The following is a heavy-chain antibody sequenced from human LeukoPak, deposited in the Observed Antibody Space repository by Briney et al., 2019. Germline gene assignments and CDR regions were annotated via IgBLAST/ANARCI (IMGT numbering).Heavy chain of an antibody. J-gene: IGHJ4*02. Sequence: GASVKVSCKASGYTFTGYYMHWVRQAPAQGLERMGWINPNSGGTNYAQKFQGRVTMTRDTSISTAYMELSRLRSDDTAVYYCRTDRYGDYGDYIDYWGQGTLVTVSS. CDR2: INPNSGGT. CDR3: RTDRYGDYGDYIDY. V-gene: IGHV1-2*02. D-gene: IGHD4-17*01. CDR1: GYTFTGYY.